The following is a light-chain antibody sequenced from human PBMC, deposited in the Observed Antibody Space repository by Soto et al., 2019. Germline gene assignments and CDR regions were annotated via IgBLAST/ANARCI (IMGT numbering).Light chain of an antibody. CDR2: GNT. CDR1: SSNIGAGYD. V-gene: IGLV1-40*01. J-gene: IGLJ2*01. CDR3: LSFHSSLSEV. Sequence: QSVLTQPPSVSGAPGQRVTISCTGSSSNIGAGYDVHWYQQLPGRAPKLLIYGNTNRPSGVPDRFSGSKSGTSASLAITGLQAEDEADYYCLSFHSSLSEVFGGGTKLTVL.